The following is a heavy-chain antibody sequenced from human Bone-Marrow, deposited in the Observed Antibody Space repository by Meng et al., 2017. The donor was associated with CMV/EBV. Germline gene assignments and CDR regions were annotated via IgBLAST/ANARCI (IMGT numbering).Heavy chain of an antibody. D-gene: IGHD6-19*01. Sequence: GSLRLSCTVSGGSVSSGSYYWSWIRQPPGKGLEWIGYIYYSGSTNYNPSLKSRVTISVDTSKNQFSLKLSSVTAADTAVYYCARDLAVAGTDGMDVWGQGTTVTVSS. V-gene: IGHV4-61*01. CDR1: GGSVSSGSYY. CDR3: ARDLAVAGTDGMDV. CDR2: IYYSGST. J-gene: IGHJ6*02.